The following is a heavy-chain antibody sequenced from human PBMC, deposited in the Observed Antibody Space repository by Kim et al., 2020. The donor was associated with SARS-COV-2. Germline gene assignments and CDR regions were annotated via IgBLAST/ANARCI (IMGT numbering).Heavy chain of an antibody. D-gene: IGHD2-15*01. J-gene: IGHJ3*02. V-gene: IGHV1-3*01. CDR3: ARDHPHKESAFLVAATSLGAFDI. Sequence: ASVKVSCKASGYTFTSYAMHWVRQAPGQRLEWMGWINAGNGNTKYSQKFQGRVTITRDTSASTAYMELSSLRSEDTAVYYCARDHPHKESAFLVAATSLGAFDIWGQGTMVTVSS. CDR2: INAGNGNT. CDR1: GYTFTSYA.